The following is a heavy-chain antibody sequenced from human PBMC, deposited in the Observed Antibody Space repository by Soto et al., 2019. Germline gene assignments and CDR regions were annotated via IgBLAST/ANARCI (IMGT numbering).Heavy chain of an antibody. CDR2: IDPGDSQT. CDR1: GNSFAGYS. Sequence: XESLKLTWQRSGNSFAGYSITLMLQKPGKGLEWMGRIDPGDSQTYYSPSFQGQVTISADKSISTAYLQWSSLKASDTAMYYCGSPVAYGDHRSDYWRQGTLVTISS. J-gene: IGHJ4*02. V-gene: IGHV5-10-1*04. CDR3: GSPVAYGDHRSDY. D-gene: IGHD4-17*01.